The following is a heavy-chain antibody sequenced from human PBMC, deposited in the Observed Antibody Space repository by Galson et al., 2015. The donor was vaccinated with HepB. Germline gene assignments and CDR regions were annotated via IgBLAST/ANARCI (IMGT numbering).Heavy chain of an antibody. J-gene: IGHJ3*02. Sequence: SVKVSCKASGYTFTSYYMHWVRQAPGQGLEWMGIINPSGGSTSYAQKFQGRVTMTRDTSTSTVYMELSSLRSEDTAVYYCARAGEYYYDSSGAFEIGGQGTMVTVSS. CDR3: ARAGEYYYDSSGAFEI. D-gene: IGHD3-22*01. CDR1: GYTFTSYY. CDR2: INPSGGST. V-gene: IGHV1-46*01.